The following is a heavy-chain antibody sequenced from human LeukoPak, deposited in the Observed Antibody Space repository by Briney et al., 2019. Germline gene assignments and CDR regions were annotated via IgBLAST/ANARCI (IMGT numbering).Heavy chain of an antibody. D-gene: IGHD3-16*01. J-gene: IGHJ4*02. CDR2: IYPGDSDT. CDR3: ARQGGNYGDYSFDY. Sequence: GESLKISCKGSGYIFSNYWIAWVRQMPGKGLEWMGIIYPGDSDTSYSPSFQGQVTISADKSISAAYLQWTSLEASDTAMYYCARQGGNYGDYSFDYWGQGTLVTVSS. V-gene: IGHV5-51*01. CDR1: GYIFSNYW.